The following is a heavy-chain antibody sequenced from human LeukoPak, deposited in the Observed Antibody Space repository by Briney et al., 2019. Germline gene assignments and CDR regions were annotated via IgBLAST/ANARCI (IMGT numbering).Heavy chain of an antibody. J-gene: IGHJ6*04. D-gene: IGHD5-12*01. CDR2: IIPIFGTA. V-gene: IGHV1-69*06. CDR1: GGTFGSYA. CDR3: ARAPTGYSGYDYYYYGMDV. Sequence: SVKVSCKASGGTFGSYAIGWMRQAPGQGLEWMGGIIPIFGTANYAQKFQGRVTITADKSTSTAYMELSSLRSEDTAVYYCARAPTGYSGYDYYYYGMDVWGKGTTVTVSS.